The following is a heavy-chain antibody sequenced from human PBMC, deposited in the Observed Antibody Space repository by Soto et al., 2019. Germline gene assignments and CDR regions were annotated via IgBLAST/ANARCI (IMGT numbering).Heavy chain of an antibody. CDR3: ARGGEFCSTGSCNSSLGDAFDV. CDR1: GYTFSDYY. V-gene: IGHV1-2*02. Sequence: QVQLVQSGAEVKKPGASMKVSCKASGYTFSDYYMHWVRQAPGQGLECMGWISPNNGATNYAQKFQDRVTMPRDASITRAYMELSRLRSDDTAVYCCARGGEFCSTGSCNSSLGDAFDVWGQGTTVTVSS. J-gene: IGHJ3*01. D-gene: IGHD2-15*01. CDR2: ISPNNGAT.